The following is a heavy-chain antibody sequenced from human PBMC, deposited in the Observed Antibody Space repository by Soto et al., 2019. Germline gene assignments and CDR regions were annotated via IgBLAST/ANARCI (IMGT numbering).Heavy chain of an antibody. CDR1: GFTFSTYT. J-gene: IGHJ4*02. D-gene: IGHD2-2*01. CDR3: ATARCSTTNCYVPDY. V-gene: IGHV3-23*01. Sequence: GFLRLSCAASGFTFSTYTMTWVRRAPGKGLEWVSAISGSGASPSYADSVQGRFTISRDNPKRTLYLQMNNLRAEDTAVYYCATARCSTTNCYVPDYWGQGTLVSVSS. CDR2: ISGSGASP.